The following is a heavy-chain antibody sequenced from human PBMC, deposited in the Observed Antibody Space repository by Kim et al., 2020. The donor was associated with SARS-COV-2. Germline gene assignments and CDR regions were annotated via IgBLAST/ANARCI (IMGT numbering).Heavy chain of an antibody. V-gene: IGHV1-69*13. Sequence: SVKVSCKASGGTFSSYAISWVRQAPGQGLEWMGGIIPIFGTANYAQKFQGRVTITADESTSTAYMELSSLRSEDTAVYYCAREPARPDSPLYYGMDVWGQGTTVTVSS. CDR1: GGTFSSYA. CDR2: IIPIFGTA. D-gene: IGHD3-3*01. J-gene: IGHJ6*02. CDR3: AREPARPDSPLYYGMDV.